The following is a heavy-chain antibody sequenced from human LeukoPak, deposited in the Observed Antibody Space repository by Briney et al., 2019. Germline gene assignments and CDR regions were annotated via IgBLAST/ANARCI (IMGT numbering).Heavy chain of an antibody. V-gene: IGHV4-31*03. J-gene: IGHJ4*02. CDR1: GGSIISGGYY. CDR3: ARGWNYAAIDY. CDR2: IYYSGNT. Sequence: SETLSLTCTVSGGSIISGGYYWSWIRQHPGKGLEWIGYIYYSGNTYYNPPLKSRITISVVTSKTHFSLKLNSLTAADTAVYYCARGWNYAAIDYWGQGTLVTVSS. D-gene: IGHD1-7*01.